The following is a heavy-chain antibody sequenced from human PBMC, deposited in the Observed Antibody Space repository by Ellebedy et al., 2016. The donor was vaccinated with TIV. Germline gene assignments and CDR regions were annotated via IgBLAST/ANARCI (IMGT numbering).Heavy chain of an antibody. J-gene: IGHJ4*02. V-gene: IGHV5-51*01. D-gene: IGHD3-22*01. CDR2: IAPGNSDT. CDR3: IRQYYDASGYSIGY. Sequence: GESLKISXKGSGYSFTSYWIGWVRQMPGKGLEWMVIIAPGNSDTRYSPSFQGQVTISVDKSISTAYLQWSSLKASDTAMYYCIRQYYDASGYSIGYWGQGTLVAVSS. CDR1: GYSFTSYW.